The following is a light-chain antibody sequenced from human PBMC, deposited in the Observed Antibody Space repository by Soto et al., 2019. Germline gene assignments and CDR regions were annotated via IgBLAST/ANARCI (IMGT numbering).Light chain of an antibody. CDR1: QSVSSSY. J-gene: IGKJ4*01. Sequence: EIVLTQSPGTLSLSPGARATLSCRASQSVSSSYFAWYQQKPGQAPRLLIYGASSRATGIPDRFSGSGSGTDFTLTIRRLEPEDLAVYYCQQYGSSHPFTFGGGTKVEIK. CDR3: QQYGSSHPFT. V-gene: IGKV3-20*01. CDR2: GAS.